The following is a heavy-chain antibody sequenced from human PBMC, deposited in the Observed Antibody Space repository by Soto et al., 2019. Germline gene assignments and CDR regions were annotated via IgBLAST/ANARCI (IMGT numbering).Heavy chain of an antibody. CDR3: ATMGTPVTGLYYFDC. V-gene: IGHV4-30-4*01. Sequence: QVQLQESGPGLVKPSQTLSLTCTVSGGSISSGNYYWSWIRQPPGKGLECIGFISYSGTTYYNASLWSRASIPVDTSTNQFSLDLNSVTAADTAVYYCATMGTPVTGLYYFDCWGQGTLVTVSS. CDR2: ISYSGTT. J-gene: IGHJ4*02. CDR1: GGSISSGNYY. D-gene: IGHD4-17*01.